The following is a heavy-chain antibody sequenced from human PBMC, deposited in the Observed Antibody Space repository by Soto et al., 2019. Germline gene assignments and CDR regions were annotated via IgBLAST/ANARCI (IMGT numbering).Heavy chain of an antibody. D-gene: IGHD6-19*01. CDR1: GYTFTSYA. V-gene: IGHV1-3*05. Sequence: QVQLVQSGAEEKKPGASVKVSCKASGYTFTSYAMHWVHQAPGQRLEWMGWINAGNGNTKYSQKFQGRVTITRDTSASTVYMELSSLRSEDTAVYYCARVSGWYFLDYSGHGTLVTVSS. CDR2: INAGNGNT. J-gene: IGHJ4*01. CDR3: ARVSGWYFLDY.